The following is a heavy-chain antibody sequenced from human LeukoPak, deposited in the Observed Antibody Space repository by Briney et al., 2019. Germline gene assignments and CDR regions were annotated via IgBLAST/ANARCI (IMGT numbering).Heavy chain of an antibody. CDR2: IYYSGST. CDR3: ARGLTSSWSSFDI. J-gene: IGHJ3*02. V-gene: IGHV4-59*01. CDR1: GGSISSYY. D-gene: IGHD6-13*01. Sequence: PSETLSLTCTVSGGSISSYYWSWIRQPPGKGLEWIGYIYYSGSTNYNPSLKSRVTISVDTSKNRFSLKLSSVTAADTAVYYCARGLTSSWSSFDIWGQGTMVTVSS.